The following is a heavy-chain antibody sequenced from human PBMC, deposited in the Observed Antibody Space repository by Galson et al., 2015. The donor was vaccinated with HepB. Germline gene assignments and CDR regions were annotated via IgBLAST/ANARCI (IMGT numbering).Heavy chain of an antibody. V-gene: IGHV1-69*06. Sequence: SVKVSCKASGGTFSSYAVSWFRQAPGQGLEWMGGIKPIFGASTYAQKFQGRVTITADTSTSTAYMELTSLTSEDTAVYYCARDRSYEIKDYFVDAVYWGRGTL. D-gene: IGHD3-22*01. CDR3: ARDRSYEIKDYFVDAVY. CDR2: IKPIFGAS. J-gene: IGHJ4*02. CDR1: GGTFSSYA.